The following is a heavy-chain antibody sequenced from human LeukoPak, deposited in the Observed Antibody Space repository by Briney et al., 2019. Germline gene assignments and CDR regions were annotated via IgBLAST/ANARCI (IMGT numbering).Heavy chain of an antibody. V-gene: IGHV4-59*12. J-gene: IGHJ4*02. Sequence: PSETLSLTCTVSGGSISSYYWSWIRQPPGKGLEWIGYIYYSGSTNYNPSLKSRVTISVDTSKNQFSPKLSSVTAADTAVYYCARDLFGSSYRMYPTRYYFDYWGQGTLVTVSS. CDR3: ARDLFGSSYRMYPTRYYFDY. CDR2: IYYSGST. D-gene: IGHD6-13*01. CDR1: GGSISSYY.